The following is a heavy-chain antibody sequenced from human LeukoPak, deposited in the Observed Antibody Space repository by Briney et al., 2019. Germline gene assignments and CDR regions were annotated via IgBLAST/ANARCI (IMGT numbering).Heavy chain of an antibody. Sequence: WDPLQISCKASGYSFTNYWIAWVRQMPGKGLDWMGIIYSEDSETNSSPSFQGQVTISVDKSISTAYLQWSSLRASDTAIYYCARHGKYSSGSHYFDYWGQGILVTVSS. CDR3: ARHGKYSSGSHYFDY. V-gene: IGHV5-51*01. J-gene: IGHJ4*02. CDR1: GYSFTNYW. CDR2: IYSEDSET. D-gene: IGHD6-19*01.